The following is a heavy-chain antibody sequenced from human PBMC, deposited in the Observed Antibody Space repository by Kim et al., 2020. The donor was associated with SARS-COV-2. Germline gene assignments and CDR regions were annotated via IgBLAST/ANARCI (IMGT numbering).Heavy chain of an antibody. V-gene: IGHV4-34*01. CDR2: INHSGST. CDR3: ARGTWFDP. Sequence: SETLSLTCAVYGGSFSGYYWSWIRQPPGKGLEWIGEINHSGSTNYNPSLKSRVTISVDTSKNQFSLKLSSVTAADTAVYYCARGTWFDPWGQGTLVTVSS. J-gene: IGHJ5*02. CDR1: GGSFSGYY.